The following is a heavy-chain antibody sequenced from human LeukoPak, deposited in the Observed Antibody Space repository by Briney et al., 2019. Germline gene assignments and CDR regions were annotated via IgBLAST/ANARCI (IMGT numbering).Heavy chain of an antibody. V-gene: IGHV7-4-1*02. Sequence: VASVKVSCKASGYTFTSYAMNWVRQAPGQGLEWMGWINTNTGNPTYAQGFTGRFVFSLDTSVNTAYLQISSLKAEDTAVYYCAKEGTYGSSWSLNYWGQGTLVTVSS. CDR3: AKEGTYGSSWSLNY. D-gene: IGHD6-13*01. CDR2: INTNTGNP. CDR1: GYTFTSYA. J-gene: IGHJ4*02.